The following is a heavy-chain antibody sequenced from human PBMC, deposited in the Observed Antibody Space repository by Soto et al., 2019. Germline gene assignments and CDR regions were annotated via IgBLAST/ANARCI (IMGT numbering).Heavy chain of an antibody. CDR1: GGSISSSSYY. CDR3: ASGIAVAGTIAD. J-gene: IGHJ4*02. Sequence: ETLSLTCTVSGGSISSSSYYWGWIRQPPGKGLEWIGSIYYSGSTYYNPSLKSRVTISVDTSKNQFSLKLSSVTAADTAVYYCASGIAVAGTIADWGQGSLVTVSS. V-gene: IGHV4-39*01. D-gene: IGHD6-19*01. CDR2: IYYSGST.